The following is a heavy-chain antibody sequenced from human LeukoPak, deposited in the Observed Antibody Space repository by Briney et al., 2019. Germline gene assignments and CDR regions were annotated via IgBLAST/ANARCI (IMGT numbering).Heavy chain of an antibody. CDR2: VSGDADKI. CDR1: GFIFSSYA. CDR3: ARDARTVGITMIVVGFDY. J-gene: IGHJ4*02. V-gene: IGHV3-30*01. Sequence: PGRSLRLSCAASGFIFSSYAIHWVRQAPGKGLEWVAVVSGDADKIKYADSAKGRFTISRDNSKNTLYLQMNSLRAEDTAVYYCARDARTVGITMIVVGFDYWGQGTLVTVSS. D-gene: IGHD3-22*01.